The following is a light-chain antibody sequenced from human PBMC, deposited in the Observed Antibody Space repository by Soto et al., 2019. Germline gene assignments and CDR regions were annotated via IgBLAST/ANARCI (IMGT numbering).Light chain of an antibody. J-gene: IGKJ5*01. V-gene: IGKV3D-15*01. CDR1: QSVTSN. CDR3: YQYNNWPPIT. CDR2: TAS. Sequence: EIVLTQSPDTLAVSPGEVATLSCWASQSVTSNFTWYQQKRGQAPRLLIYTASTRATGVPARFSGSGSRTQFTLYFCALQSEGFVVYYCYQYNNWPPITFGQGTRLEMK.